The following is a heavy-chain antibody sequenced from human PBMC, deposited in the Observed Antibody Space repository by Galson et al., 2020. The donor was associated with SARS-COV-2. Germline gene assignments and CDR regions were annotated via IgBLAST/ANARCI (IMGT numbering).Heavy chain of an antibody. Sequence: SETLSLTCAVSGVSISTTNYWSWIRQAPGKGLEWIGSVYPSGSTYYNPSLKSRVTISLDTSKNQFSLRLTSVTAADTALYYCARQGVTMTVPGWFFNLWGRGTLVTVSS. D-gene: IGHD4-17*01. CDR1: GVSISTTNY. J-gene: IGHJ2*01. CDR3: ARQGVTMTVPGWFFNL. V-gene: IGHV4-38-2*01. CDR2: VYPSGST.